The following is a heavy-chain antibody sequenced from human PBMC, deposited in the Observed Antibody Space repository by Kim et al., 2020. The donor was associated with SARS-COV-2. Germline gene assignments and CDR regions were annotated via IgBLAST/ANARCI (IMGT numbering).Heavy chain of an antibody. CDR1: GGSISSSSYY. CDR2: IYYSGST. J-gene: IGHJ3*02. D-gene: IGHD3-10*01. V-gene: IGHV4-39*01. Sequence: SETLSLTCTVSGGSISSSSYYWGWIRQPPGKGLEWIGSIYYSGSTYYNPSLKSRVTISVDTSKNQFSLKLSSVTAADTAVYYCAADVLLWFGDLWGAFDIWGQGTMVTVSS. CDR3: AADVLLWFGDLWGAFDI.